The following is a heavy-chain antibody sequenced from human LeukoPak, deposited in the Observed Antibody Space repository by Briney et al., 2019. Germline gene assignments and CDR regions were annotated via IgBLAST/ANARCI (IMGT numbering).Heavy chain of an antibody. D-gene: IGHD3-22*01. Sequence: SVKVSCKASGGTFSSYAINWVRQAPGQGLEWMGGIIPIFGTANYAQKFQGRVTITADESTSTAYMELSSLRSEDTAVYYCARSTQKANYYDSSGYYLPTLYYFDYWGQGTLVTVSS. CDR2: IIPIFGTA. CDR3: ARSTQKANYYDSSGYYLPTLYYFDY. J-gene: IGHJ4*02. CDR1: GGTFSSYA. V-gene: IGHV1-69*01.